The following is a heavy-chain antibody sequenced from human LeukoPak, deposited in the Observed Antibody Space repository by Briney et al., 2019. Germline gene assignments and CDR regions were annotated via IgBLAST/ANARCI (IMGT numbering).Heavy chain of an antibody. D-gene: IGHD3-22*01. CDR1: GFTVSDYS. V-gene: IGHV3-66*01. CDR2: IYSGGST. J-gene: IGHJ4*02. CDR3: ARGMYYYETSGYHPFDY. Sequence: GGSLRLSCAASGFTVSDYSMSWVRQAPGKGLEWVSVIYSGGSTYYADSVKGRFTISRDNSKNTLYLQMNSLRAEDTAVYYCARGMYYYETSGYHPFDYWGQGTLVTVSS.